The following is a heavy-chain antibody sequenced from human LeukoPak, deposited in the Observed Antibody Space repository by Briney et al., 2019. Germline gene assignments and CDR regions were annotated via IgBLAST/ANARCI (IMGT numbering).Heavy chain of an antibody. CDR2: INHSGST. CDR1: GVSFGGYY. Sequence: PSETLSLTCVVYGVSFGGYYWSWIRQPPGKGLEWIGEINHSGSTNYNPSLKSRVTISVDTSKNQFSLKLRSVTAADTAVYYCARTYYYGSGSYYTGDYFDYWGQGTLVTVSS. V-gene: IGHV4-34*01. J-gene: IGHJ4*02. D-gene: IGHD3-10*01. CDR3: ARTYYYGSGSYYTGDYFDY.